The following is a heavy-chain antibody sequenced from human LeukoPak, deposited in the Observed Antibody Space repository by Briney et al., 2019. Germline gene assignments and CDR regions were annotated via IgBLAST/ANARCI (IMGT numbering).Heavy chain of an antibody. CDR1: GGSISSYY. J-gene: IGHJ4*02. CDR3: ARISSSSWYYFDY. D-gene: IGHD6-13*01. CDR2: IYYSGST. Sequence: SETLSLTCTVSGGSISSYYWSWMRQPPGKGLEWIGYIYYSGSTNYNPSLKSRVTISVDTSKSQFSLKLSSVTAADTAVFYCARISSSSWYYFDYWGQGTLVTVSS. V-gene: IGHV4-59*01.